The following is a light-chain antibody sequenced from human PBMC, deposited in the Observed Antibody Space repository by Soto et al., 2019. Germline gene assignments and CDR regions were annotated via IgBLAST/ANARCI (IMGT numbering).Light chain of an antibody. V-gene: IGLV1-40*01. CDR3: GTWDKSLSAGV. CDR1: SSNIGSGYD. J-gene: IGLJ3*02. Sequence: QSVVTQPPSVSGAPGQRVTISCTGSSSNIGSGYDVHWYQQLPGTAPKLLIYGNNNRPSGVPDRFSGSKSGTSATLGITGLQTGDEADYYCGTWDKSLSAGVFGGGTKLTVL. CDR2: GNN.